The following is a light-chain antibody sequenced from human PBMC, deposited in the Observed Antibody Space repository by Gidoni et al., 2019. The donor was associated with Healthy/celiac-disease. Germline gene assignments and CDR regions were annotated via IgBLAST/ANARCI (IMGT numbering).Light chain of an antibody. Sequence: VSLGERATINCKSSQSVLYSSNNKNYLAWYQQKPGQPPKLLIYWASTRESGVPDRFSGSGSGTDFTLTISSLQAEDVAVYYCQQYYSTPYTFGQGTKLEIK. CDR2: WAS. V-gene: IGKV4-1*01. CDR3: QQYYSTPYT. CDR1: QSVLYSSNNKNY. J-gene: IGKJ2*01.